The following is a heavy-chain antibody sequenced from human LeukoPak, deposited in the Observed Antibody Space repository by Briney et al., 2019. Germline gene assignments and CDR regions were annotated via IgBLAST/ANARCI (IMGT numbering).Heavy chain of an antibody. J-gene: IGHJ4*02. CDR2: ISSSSSTI. Sequence: PGGSLRLSCAASGFTFSSYSMNWVRQAPGKGLEWVSYISSSSSTIYYADSVKGRFTISRDNAKNSLYLQMNSLRAEDTAVYYCARDRTYYDYVWGSYRYTHPFDYWGQGTLVTVSS. V-gene: IGHV3-48*01. CDR3: ARDRTYYDYVWGSYRYTHPFDY. CDR1: GFTFSSYS. D-gene: IGHD3-16*02.